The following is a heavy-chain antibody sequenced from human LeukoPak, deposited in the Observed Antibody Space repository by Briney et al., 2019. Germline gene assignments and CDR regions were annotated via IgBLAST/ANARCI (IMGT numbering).Heavy chain of an antibody. CDR1: GFTFSSYA. CDR3: ARDSGYSYGRDAFDL. CDR2: ISGSGGST. D-gene: IGHD5-18*01. J-gene: IGHJ3*01. Sequence: GGSLRLSCAASGFTFSSYAMSWVRQAPGKGLEWVSAISGSGGSTYYADSVKGRFTISRDNAKNSLYLQMNSLRAEDTAVYYCARDSGYSYGRDAFDLWGQGTMVTVSS. V-gene: IGHV3-23*01.